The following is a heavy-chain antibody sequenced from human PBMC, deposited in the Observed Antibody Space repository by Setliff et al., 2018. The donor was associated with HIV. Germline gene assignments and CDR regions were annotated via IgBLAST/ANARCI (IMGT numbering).Heavy chain of an antibody. D-gene: IGHD3-9*01. CDR1: RFAFSTFA. Sequence: SLTLFCIASRFAFSTFARHWVRQASGKGLAWVAVIWYDENKKDYGDSVKGRFTISRDNSKDTLYLQMSSLRADDTAIYYCARAPGDILTAYFGGLDYWGQGALVTVSS. CDR3: ARAPGDILTAYFGGLDY. CDR2: IWYDENKK. J-gene: IGHJ4*02. V-gene: IGHV3-33*01.